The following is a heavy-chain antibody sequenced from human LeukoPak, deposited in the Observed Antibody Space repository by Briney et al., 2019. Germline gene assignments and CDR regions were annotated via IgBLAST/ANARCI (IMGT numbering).Heavy chain of an antibody. V-gene: IGHV4-59*01. Sequence: KPSETLSLTCTVPGGSISSYYWSWIRQPPGKGLEWIGYIYYSGSTNYNPSLKSRVTTSVDTSKNQFSLKLSSVTAADTAVYYCARDVAAADYYFDYWGQGTLVTVSS. J-gene: IGHJ4*02. CDR1: GGSISSYY. D-gene: IGHD6-13*01. CDR2: IYYSGST. CDR3: ARDVAAADYYFDY.